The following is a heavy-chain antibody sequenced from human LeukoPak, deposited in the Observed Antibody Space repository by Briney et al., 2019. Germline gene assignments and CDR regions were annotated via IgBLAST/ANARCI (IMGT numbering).Heavy chain of an antibody. D-gene: IGHD4-23*01. CDR1: GYTFTTYY. Sequence: ASVKVSCKASGYTFTTYYIHWVRQAPGQGLEWMGWINPNSGGTNYAQKFQGRVTMTTDTSTSTAYMELRSLRSDDTAVYYCARQGYGGHSQGAADYWGQGTLVTVSS. CDR2: INPNSGGT. J-gene: IGHJ4*02. V-gene: IGHV1-2*02. CDR3: ARQGYGGHSQGAADY.